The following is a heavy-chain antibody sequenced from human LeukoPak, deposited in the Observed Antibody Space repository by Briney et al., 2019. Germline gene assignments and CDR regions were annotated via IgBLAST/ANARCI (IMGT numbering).Heavy chain of an antibody. Sequence: PGGSLRLSCTASGFTFGDYAMSWFRQAPGKGLEWVGFIRSKAYGGTTEYAASVKGRFTISRDDSKSIAYLQMNSLKTEDTAVYYCTRDLRDFWSGYYMFDPWGQGTLVTVSS. J-gene: IGHJ5*02. CDR2: IRSKAYGGTT. CDR3: TRDLRDFWSGYYMFDP. V-gene: IGHV3-49*03. CDR1: GFTFGDYA. D-gene: IGHD3-3*01.